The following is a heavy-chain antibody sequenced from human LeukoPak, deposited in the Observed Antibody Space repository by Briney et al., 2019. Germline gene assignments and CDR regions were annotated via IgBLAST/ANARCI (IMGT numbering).Heavy chain of an antibody. CDR3: ARDSVSYYYYYMDV. Sequence: ASVKVSCKASGYSFTSYGISWVRQAPGQGLEWMGWISAYNGNKNYAQKLQVRVTMTTDTSTSTAYMELRSLRSDDTAVYYCARDSVSYYYYYMDVWGKGTTVTVSS. V-gene: IGHV1-18*01. CDR2: ISAYNGNK. J-gene: IGHJ6*03. CDR1: GYSFTSYG.